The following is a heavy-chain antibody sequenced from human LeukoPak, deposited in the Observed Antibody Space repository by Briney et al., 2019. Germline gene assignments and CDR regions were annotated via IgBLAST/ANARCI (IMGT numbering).Heavy chain of an antibody. CDR3: ARDHCSGGSCYWTPPPHAFDI. J-gene: IGHJ3*02. V-gene: IGHV4-61*01. Sequence: SETLSLTCTVSGGSISSRTYYWGWIRQPPGKGLEWIGYIYYTGKINYNPSLKSRVTISVDTSKNQFSLKLSSVTAADTAVYYCARDHCSGGSCYWTPPPHAFDIWGQGTMVTVSS. D-gene: IGHD2-15*01. CDR1: GGSISSRTYY. CDR2: IYYTGKI.